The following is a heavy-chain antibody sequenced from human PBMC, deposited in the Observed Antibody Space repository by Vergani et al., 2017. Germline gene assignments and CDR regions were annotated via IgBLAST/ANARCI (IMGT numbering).Heavy chain of an antibody. CDR2: INTNTGNP. D-gene: IGHD2-21*01. CDR1: GYTFTSYA. Sequence: QVQLVQSGAEVKKPGASVKVSCKASGYTFTSYAMNWVRQAPGQGLEWMGWINTNTGNPTYAQGFTGRFVFSLDTSVSTAYLQISSLKAEDTAVYYCARDWVAYCGGDCPQTGWFDPWGQGTLVTVSS. CDR3: ARDWVAYCGGDCPQTGWFDP. J-gene: IGHJ5*02. V-gene: IGHV7-4-1*02.